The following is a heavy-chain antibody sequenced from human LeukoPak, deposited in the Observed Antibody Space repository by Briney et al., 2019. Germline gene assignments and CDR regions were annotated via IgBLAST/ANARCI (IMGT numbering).Heavy chain of an antibody. CDR1: GGSISSGGYY. CDR2: IYHSGST. D-gene: IGHD2-2*01. CDR3: ARDQTSVGCMDV. Sequence: PSQTLSLTCTASGGSISSGGYYWSWIRQPPGKGLEWIGYIYHSGSTYYNPSLKSRVTISVDRSKNQFSLKLSSVTAADTAVYYCARDQTSVGCMDVWGKGTTVTVSS. V-gene: IGHV4-30-2*01. J-gene: IGHJ6*03.